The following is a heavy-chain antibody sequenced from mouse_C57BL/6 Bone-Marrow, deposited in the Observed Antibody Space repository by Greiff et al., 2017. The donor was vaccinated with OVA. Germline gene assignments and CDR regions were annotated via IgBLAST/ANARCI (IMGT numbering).Heavy chain of an antibody. J-gene: IGHJ1*03. Sequence: QVQLQQSGAELARPGASVKMSCKASGYTFTSYTMHWVKQRPGQGLEWIGYINPSSGHTKYNQKFKDKATLTADKSSSTAYMQLRSLTSEDSAVDYCASDGYPYWYFDVWGTGTTVTVSS. V-gene: IGHV1-4*01. CDR2: INPSSGHT. CDR1: GYTFTSYT. D-gene: IGHD2-3*01. CDR3: ASDGYPYWYFDV.